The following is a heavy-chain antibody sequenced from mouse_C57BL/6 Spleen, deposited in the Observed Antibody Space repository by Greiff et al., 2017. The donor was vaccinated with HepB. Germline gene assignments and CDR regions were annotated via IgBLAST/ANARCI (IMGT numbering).Heavy chain of an antibody. Sequence: EVKLMESGGGLVKPGGSLKLSCAASGFTFSDYGMHWVRQAPEKGLEWVAYISSGSSTIYYADTVKGRFTISRDNAKNTLFLQMTSLRSEDTAMYYCARNYGYAHWYFDVWGTGTTVTVSS. J-gene: IGHJ1*03. CDR1: GFTFSDYG. CDR2: ISSGSSTI. V-gene: IGHV5-17*01. CDR3: ARNYGYAHWYFDV. D-gene: IGHD2-2*01.